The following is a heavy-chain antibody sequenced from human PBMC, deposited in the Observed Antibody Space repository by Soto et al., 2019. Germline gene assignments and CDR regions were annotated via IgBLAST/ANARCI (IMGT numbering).Heavy chain of an antibody. Sequence: GGSLRLSCAASGFTFSSYSMNWVRQAPGKGLEWVSYISSSSTIYYADSVKGRFTISRDNAKNSLYLQMNSLRAEDTAVYYCARELDTGWGQGTLVTVSS. CDR3: ARELDTG. CDR2: ISSSSTI. V-gene: IGHV3-48*01. CDR1: GFTFSSYS. J-gene: IGHJ4*02. D-gene: IGHD5-18*01.